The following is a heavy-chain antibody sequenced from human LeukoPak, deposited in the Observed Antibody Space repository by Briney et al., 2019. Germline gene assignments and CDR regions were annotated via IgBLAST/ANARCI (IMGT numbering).Heavy chain of an antibody. Sequence: ASVKVSCKASGGTFSSYTISWVRQAPGQGLEWMGRIIPILGIANYAQKFQGRVTMTRDTSISTAYMELSRLRSDDTAVYYCAREFRRIAAAGDRIDYWGQGTLVTVSS. CDR2: IIPILGIA. V-gene: IGHV1-69*04. D-gene: IGHD6-13*01. CDR3: AREFRRIAAAGDRIDY. CDR1: GGTFSSYT. J-gene: IGHJ4*02.